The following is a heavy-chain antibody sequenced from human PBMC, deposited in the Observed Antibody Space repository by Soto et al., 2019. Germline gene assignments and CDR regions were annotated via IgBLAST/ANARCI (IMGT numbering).Heavy chain of an antibody. CDR2: IKQDGSEK. CDR3: ARDREFLGVGIWFYWYFDL. Sequence: GGSLRLSCAASGFTFSSYWMSWVRQAPGKGLEWVANIKQDGSEKYYVDSVKGRFTISRDNAKNSLYLQMNSLRAEDTAVYYCARDREFLGVGIWFYWYFDLWGRGTLVTVSS. D-gene: IGHD3-3*01. CDR1: GFTFSSYW. V-gene: IGHV3-7*05. J-gene: IGHJ2*01.